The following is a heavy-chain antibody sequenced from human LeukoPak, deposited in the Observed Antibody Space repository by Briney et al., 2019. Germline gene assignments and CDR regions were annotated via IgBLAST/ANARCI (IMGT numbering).Heavy chain of an antibody. CDR1: GFTFSDYY. CDR2: ISSSGSTI. V-gene: IGHV3-11*01. CDR3: ARDPDGELLGGPNWFDP. Sequence: GGSLRLSCAASGFTFSDYYMSWVRQAPGKGLEWVSYISSSGSTIYYADSVKGRFTISRDNAKNSLYLQMNSLRAGDTAVYYCARDPDGELLGGPNWFDPWGQGTLVTVSS. J-gene: IGHJ5*02. D-gene: IGHD3-10*01.